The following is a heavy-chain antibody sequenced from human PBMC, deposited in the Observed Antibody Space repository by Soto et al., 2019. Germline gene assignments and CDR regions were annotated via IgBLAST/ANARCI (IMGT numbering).Heavy chain of an antibody. V-gene: IGHV1-8*01. CDR2: MNPNSGNT. CDR1: GYTFTRYD. CDR3: ARGGCSGGSCYFDY. J-gene: IGHJ4*02. D-gene: IGHD2-15*01. Sequence: ASVKVSCKTSGYTFTRYDINWVRQATGQGLEWMGWMNPNSGNTGYAQKFQGRVTMTRNTSISTAYMELSSLRSEDTAVYYCARGGCSGGSCYFDYWGQGTLVTVSS.